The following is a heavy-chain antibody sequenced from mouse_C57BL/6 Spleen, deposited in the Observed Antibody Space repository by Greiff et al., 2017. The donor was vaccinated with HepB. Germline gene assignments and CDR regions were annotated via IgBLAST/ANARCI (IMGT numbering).Heavy chain of an antibody. Sequence: QVQLKQSGAELVRPGASVTLSCKASGYTFTDYEMHWVKQTPVHGLEWIGAIDPETGGTAYNQKFKGKAILTADKSSSTAYMELRSLTSEDSAVYYCTRWGVTTPYYFDYWGQGTTLTVSS. D-gene: IGHD2-5*01. CDR2: IDPETGGT. CDR1: GYTFTDYE. J-gene: IGHJ2*01. V-gene: IGHV1-15*01. CDR3: TRWGVTTPYYFDY.